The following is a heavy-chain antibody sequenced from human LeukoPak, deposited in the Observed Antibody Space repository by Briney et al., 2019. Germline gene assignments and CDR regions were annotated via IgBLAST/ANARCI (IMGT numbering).Heavy chain of an antibody. CDR3: ARGYCSGGSCSRSGGMDV. CDR2: ISYDGSKK. D-gene: IGHD2-15*01. V-gene: IGHV3-30*04. Sequence: RSLRLSCAASGFTLSSYAMHWVRQAPGKGLEWVAVISYDGSKKYYADSVKGGFTISRDNSKNTLYLQMNSLRAEDTAVYYCARGYCSGGSCSRSGGMDVWGKGTTVTVSS. CDR1: GFTLSSYA. J-gene: IGHJ6*04.